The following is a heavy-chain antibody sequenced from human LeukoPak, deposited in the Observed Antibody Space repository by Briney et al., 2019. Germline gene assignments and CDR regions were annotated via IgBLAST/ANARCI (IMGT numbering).Heavy chain of an antibody. V-gene: IGHV4-34*01. J-gene: IGHJ4*02. CDR1: GGSFSGYY. Sequence: PSETLSLTRAVYGGSFSGYYWSWIRQPPGKGLEWIGEINHSGSTNYNPSLKSRVTISVDTSKNQFSLKLSSVTAADTAVYYCARGPYYDFWSGYYTPFDYWGQGTLVTVSS. D-gene: IGHD3-3*01. CDR3: ARGPYYDFWSGYYTPFDY. CDR2: INHSGST.